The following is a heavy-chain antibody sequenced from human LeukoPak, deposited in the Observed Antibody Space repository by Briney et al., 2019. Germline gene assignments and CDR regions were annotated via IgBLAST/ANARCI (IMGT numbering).Heavy chain of an antibody. V-gene: IGHV4-39*07. CDR1: GGSINSSSYY. CDR2: IFYSGNT. CDR3: AREVMGP. J-gene: IGHJ5*02. Sequence: PSETLSLTCTVSGGSINSSSYYWGWIRQPPGKGLEWIGSIFYSGNTYDNPSLKSRVTISLDTSKNQFSLNLRSVTAADTAVYYCAREVMGPWGQGTLVTVSS.